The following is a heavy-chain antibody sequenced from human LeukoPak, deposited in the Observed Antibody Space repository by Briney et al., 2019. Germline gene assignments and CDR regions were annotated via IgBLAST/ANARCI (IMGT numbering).Heavy chain of an antibody. D-gene: IGHD3-10*01. J-gene: IGHJ4*02. CDR2: IYYTGNT. V-gene: IGHV4-31*03. CDR1: GASISDENYY. CDR3: ARVLWGYYGSGPLDS. Sequence: SETLSLTCKVSGASISDENYYWTWVRQHPVKGLEWIGYIYYTGNTYYNSSLRSRVTISMDTSKNQFSLKLTSMTAADTAVYYCARVLWGYYGSGPLDSWGQGTLVTVSS.